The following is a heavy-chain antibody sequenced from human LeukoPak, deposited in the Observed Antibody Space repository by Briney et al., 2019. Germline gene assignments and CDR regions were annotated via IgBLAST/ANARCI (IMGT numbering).Heavy chain of an antibody. D-gene: IGHD5-12*01. Sequence: PSETLSLTCTVSGGSISSYYWSWIRQPPGKGLEWIGYIYYSGNTNYNPSLKSRVTISVDTSKNQFSLKLSSVTAADTAVYYCARDRGYDGRIDYWGQGTLVTVSS. CDR3: ARDRGYDGRIDY. V-gene: IGHV4-59*01. CDR2: IYYSGNT. J-gene: IGHJ4*02. CDR1: GGSISSYY.